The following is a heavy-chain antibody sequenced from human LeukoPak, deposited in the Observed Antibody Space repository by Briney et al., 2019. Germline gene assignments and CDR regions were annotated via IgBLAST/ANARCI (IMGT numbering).Heavy chain of an antibody. CDR1: GGSISSYY. D-gene: IGHD3-10*01. J-gene: IGHJ4*02. Sequence: PSETLSLTCTVSGGSISSYYWSWIWQPPGKGLEWIGYIYYSGSTNYNPSLKSRVTISVDTSKNQFSLKLSSVTAADTAVYYCATVRFGEFYYFDYWGQGTLVTVSS. CDR3: ATVRFGEFYYFDY. CDR2: IYYSGST. V-gene: IGHV4-59*01.